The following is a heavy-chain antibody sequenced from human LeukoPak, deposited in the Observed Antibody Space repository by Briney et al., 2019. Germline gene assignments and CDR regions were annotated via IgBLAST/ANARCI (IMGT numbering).Heavy chain of an antibody. Sequence: HPGGSLRLSCAASGFTFSNYWMHWVRQAPGKGLVWVCRINNDGSSTPYTDSVHGRFTISRDNAKNTLSLQMNSLRAEDTGVYYCVRASGSNTYPHFDYWGQGTLVTVSS. CDR3: VRASGSNTYPHFDY. V-gene: IGHV3-74*03. D-gene: IGHD3-10*01. J-gene: IGHJ4*02. CDR2: INNDGSST. CDR1: GFTFSNYW.